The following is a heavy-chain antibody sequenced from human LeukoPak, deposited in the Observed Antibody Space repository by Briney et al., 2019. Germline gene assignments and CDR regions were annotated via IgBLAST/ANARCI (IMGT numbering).Heavy chain of an antibody. CDR2: ITSGGTTI. V-gene: IGHV3-11*01. D-gene: IGHD3-3*01. J-gene: IGHJ4*02. CDR1: GFTFSDYY. CDR3: ARGFDFWSGYGYYFDY. Sequence: GGSLRLSCAASGFTFSDYYMSWVRQAPGKGLEWISHITSGGTTIYYADSVKGRFTISRDNSKNTLYLQMNSLRAEDTAVYYCARGFDFWSGYGYYFDYWGQGTLVTVSS.